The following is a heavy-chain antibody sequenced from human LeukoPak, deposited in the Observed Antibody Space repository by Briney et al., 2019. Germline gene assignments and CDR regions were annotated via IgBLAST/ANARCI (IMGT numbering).Heavy chain of an antibody. V-gene: IGHV4-31*03. Sequence: IPSETLSLTCTVSGGSISSGGYYWSWIRQHPGKGLEWIGYIYYSGSTYYNPSLKSRVTISIDTSKNQFSLKLSSVTAADTAVYYCASESTYRYNYWGQGTLVTVSS. CDR3: ASESTYRYNY. J-gene: IGHJ4*02. D-gene: IGHD5-18*01. CDR1: GGSISSGGYY. CDR2: IYYSGST.